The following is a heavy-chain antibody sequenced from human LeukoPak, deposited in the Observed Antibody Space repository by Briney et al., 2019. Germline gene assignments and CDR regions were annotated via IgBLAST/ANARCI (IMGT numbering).Heavy chain of an antibody. D-gene: IGHD4-11*01. J-gene: IGHJ4*02. Sequence: GGSLRLSCAASGFTFSSYGMQCARQAPGNGLGGVAVIWFDGSNKYYADYLKGRFTISRDNSKNTLYLQMNSLRAEDTAVYYCARGAYYSNSAGDDYWGQGTLVTVSS. CDR1: GFTFSSYG. V-gene: IGHV3-33*01. CDR3: ARGAYYSNSAGDDY. CDR2: IWFDGSNK.